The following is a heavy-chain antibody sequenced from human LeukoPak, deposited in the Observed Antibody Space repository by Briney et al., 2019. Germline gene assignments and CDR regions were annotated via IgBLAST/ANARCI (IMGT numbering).Heavy chain of an antibody. CDR2: ISSSSSYI. CDR1: GFTFSSYS. V-gene: IGHV3-21*01. Sequence: PGGSLRLSCAASGFTFSSYSMNWVRQAPGKGLEWVSSISSSSSYIYYADSVKGRFTISRDNAKDSLYLRMNSLRAEDTAVYYCARDDYYDSSGYFVWFDPWGQGTLVTVSS. CDR3: ARDDYYDSSGYFVWFDP. J-gene: IGHJ5*02. D-gene: IGHD3-22*01.